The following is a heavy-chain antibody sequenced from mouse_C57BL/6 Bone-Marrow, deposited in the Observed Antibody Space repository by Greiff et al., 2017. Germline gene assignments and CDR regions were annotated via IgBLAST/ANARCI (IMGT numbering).Heavy chain of an antibody. V-gene: IGHV7-3*01. CDR3: ARLGTTMDY. CDR2: IRNKANGYTT. J-gene: IGHJ4*01. D-gene: IGHD1-1*01. CDR1: GFTFTDYY. Sequence: EVQLVESGGGLVQPGGSLSLSCAASGFTFTDYYMSWVRQPPGKGLEWLGFIRNKANGYTTEYNASVKGRFTISRDNSQSILYLQMNALRAEDSATYYCARLGTTMDYWGQGTSVTVSS.